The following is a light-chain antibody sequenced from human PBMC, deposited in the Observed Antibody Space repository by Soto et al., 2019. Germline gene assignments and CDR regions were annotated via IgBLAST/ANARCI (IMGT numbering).Light chain of an antibody. Sequence: DIQLTQSPAFLSASVGDRVTITCRASQGISSYLAWYQQRPVKAPNLLIYTASTLQSGVPSRFSGSGAGTEFTLTISSLQPEDFATYYCQQRHSYPSTFGQGTRLEIK. CDR2: TAS. V-gene: IGKV1-9*01. CDR3: QQRHSYPST. J-gene: IGKJ5*01. CDR1: QGISSY.